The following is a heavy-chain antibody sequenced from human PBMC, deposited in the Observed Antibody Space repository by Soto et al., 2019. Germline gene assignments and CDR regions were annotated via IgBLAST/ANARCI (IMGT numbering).Heavy chain of an antibody. CDR1: GYSFTSYW. J-gene: IGHJ4*02. V-gene: IGHV5-51*01. Sequence: PGESLKISFKGSGYSFTSYWIGWVRQMPGKGLEWMGIIYPGDSDTRYSPAFQGQVTISADKSISTPYLQWSTRKASDTAMYYCARKRGYRGYDPDYWAQGTRVPVSA. CDR2: IYPGDSDT. CDR3: ARKRGYRGYDPDY. D-gene: IGHD5-12*01.